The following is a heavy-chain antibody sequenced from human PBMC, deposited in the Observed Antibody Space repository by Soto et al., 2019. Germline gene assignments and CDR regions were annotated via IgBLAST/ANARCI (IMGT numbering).Heavy chain of an antibody. D-gene: IGHD2-2*02. J-gene: IGHJ6*01. CDR1: GYSFTSYW. Sequence: PGESLKISCKGAGYSFTSYWIGWLRQMPGKGLEWRGIIYPGDSDTRYSPSFQGQVTISADKSISTAYLQWSSLKASDTAMYYCVRFEANGKHQYRLDVSGQGTTVT. CDR2: IYPGDSDT. V-gene: IGHV5-51*01. CDR3: VRFEANGKHQYRLDV.